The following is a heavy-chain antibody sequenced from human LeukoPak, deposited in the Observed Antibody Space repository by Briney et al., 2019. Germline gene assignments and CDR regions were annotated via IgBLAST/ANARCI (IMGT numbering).Heavy chain of an antibody. CDR3: ARRCSSTSCYYYFDY. D-gene: IGHD2-2*01. CDR2: IYYSGCT. Sequence: SETLSLTCTVSGGSISSSSYYWGWIRQPPGKGLEWIGSIYYSGCTYYNPSLKSRVTISVDTSKNQFSLKLSSVTAADTAVYYCARRCSSTSCYYYFDYWGQGTLVTVSS. J-gene: IGHJ4*02. CDR1: GGSISSSSYY. V-gene: IGHV4-39*01.